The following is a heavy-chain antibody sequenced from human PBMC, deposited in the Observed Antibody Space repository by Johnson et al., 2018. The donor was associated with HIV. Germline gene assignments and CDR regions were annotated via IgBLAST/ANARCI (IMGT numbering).Heavy chain of an antibody. CDR1: GFTFSSYG. Sequence: QVQLVESGGGVVQPGRSLRLSCAASGFTFSSYGMHWVRQAPGKGLEWVAVISYDGSNKYYADSVKGRFTISRDNSKNTLYLQMNSLRAEDTAVYYCAKDQLVGATYAAFDIWGQGTMVTVSS. V-gene: IGHV3-30*18. D-gene: IGHD1-26*01. CDR3: AKDQLVGATYAAFDI. CDR2: ISYDGSNK. J-gene: IGHJ3*02.